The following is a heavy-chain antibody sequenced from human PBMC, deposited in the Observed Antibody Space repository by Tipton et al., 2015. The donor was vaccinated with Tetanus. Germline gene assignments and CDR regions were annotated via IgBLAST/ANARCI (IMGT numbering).Heavy chain of an antibody. J-gene: IGHJ6*02. CDR1: GYTFTGYY. CDR3: ARDRGDYIYYGMDV. CDR2: IDPNSGGT. Sequence: QLVQSGAEVKKPGASLKVSCKASGYTFTGYYLYWVRQAPGQGLEWMGWIDPNSGGTAYAQKFHGRVTMTRDTSISTVDMELCRLRSDDTAVYYCARDRGDYIYYGMDVWGPGTTVTASS. D-gene: IGHD3-22*01. V-gene: IGHV1-2*02.